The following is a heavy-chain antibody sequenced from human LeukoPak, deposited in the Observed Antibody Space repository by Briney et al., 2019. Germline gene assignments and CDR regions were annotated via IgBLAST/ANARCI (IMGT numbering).Heavy chain of an antibody. V-gene: IGHV3-48*04. CDR3: AREGDIVGATIDS. Sequence: GGSLRLSCAASGFTFSSYSMNWVRQAPGKGLEWVSYISSSSSTIHYAESVKGRFTISRDNAKNSLYLQMNSLRAEDTAVYYCAREGDIVGATIDSWGQGTLVTVSS. CDR2: ISSSSSTI. CDR1: GFTFSSYS. D-gene: IGHD1-26*01. J-gene: IGHJ4*02.